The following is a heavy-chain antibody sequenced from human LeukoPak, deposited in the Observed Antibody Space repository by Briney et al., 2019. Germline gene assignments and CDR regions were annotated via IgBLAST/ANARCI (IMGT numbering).Heavy chain of an antibody. D-gene: IGHD3-3*01. CDR3: ARGVPSYYDFWSGRLNWFDP. Sequence: SETLSLTCTVSGGSFSGYYWSWIRQPPGKGLEWIGEINHSGSTNYNPSLKSRVTISVDTSKNQFSLKLSSVTAADTAVYYCARGVPSYYDFWSGRLNWFDPWGQGTLVTVSS. CDR1: GGSFSGYY. J-gene: IGHJ5*02. CDR2: INHSGST. V-gene: IGHV4-34*01.